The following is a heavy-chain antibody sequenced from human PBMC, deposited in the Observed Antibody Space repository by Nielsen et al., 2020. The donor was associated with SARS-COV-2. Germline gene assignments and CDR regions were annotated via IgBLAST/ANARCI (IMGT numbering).Heavy chain of an antibody. CDR3: AAGERDYDFWSGPLYGMDV. CDR1: GFTFSSYA. V-gene: IGHV3-30-3*01. J-gene: IGHJ6*02. CDR2: ISYDGSNK. D-gene: IGHD3-3*01. Sequence: GGSLRLSCAASGFTFSSYAMHWVRQAPGKGLEWVAVISYDGSNKYYADSVKGRFTISRDNSKNTLYLQMNSLRAEDTAVYYCAAGERDYDFWSGPLYGMDVWGQGTTVTVSS.